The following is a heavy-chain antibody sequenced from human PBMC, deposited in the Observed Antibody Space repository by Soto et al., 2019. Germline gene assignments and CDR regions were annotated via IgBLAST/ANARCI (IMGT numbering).Heavy chain of an antibody. CDR2: IRAYNGNT. V-gene: IGHV1-18*01. CDR1: GYTFTSYG. D-gene: IGHD1-1*01. Sequence: QVQLVQSGAEVKKPGASVKVSCKASGYTFTSYGISLVRQAPGQGLEWMGRIRAYNGNTYYAQKLQGRVTMTTDTSTSTAYMKLRSLRSDDTAVYYCARDTVQMERRAGLGYYYYGMDVWGQGTTVTVSS. J-gene: IGHJ6*02. CDR3: ARDTVQMERRAGLGYYYYGMDV.